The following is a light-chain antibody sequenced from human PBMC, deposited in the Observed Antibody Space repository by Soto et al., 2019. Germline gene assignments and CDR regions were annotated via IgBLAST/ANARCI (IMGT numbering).Light chain of an antibody. V-gene: IGKV3-20*01. CDR2: GAS. Sequence: EIVLTQSPGTLSLSPGERATLSCRASQSVSSSYLAWYQQKPGQAPRLLIYGASSRATGIPDRFSGSGSGRDFTLNIGRLEPEDFAVYYCQQYGSSSLFTFGPGTKVDIK. J-gene: IGKJ3*01. CDR1: QSVSSSY. CDR3: QQYGSSSLFT.